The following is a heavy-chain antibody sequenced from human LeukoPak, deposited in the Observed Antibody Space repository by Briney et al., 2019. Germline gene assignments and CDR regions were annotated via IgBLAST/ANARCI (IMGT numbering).Heavy chain of an antibody. CDR3: ARVGGYYFAPDY. CDR2: INPDSGGT. D-gene: IGHD2-15*01. CDR1: GYTFTGYY. J-gene: IGHJ4*02. Sequence: ASVKVSCKASGYTFTGYYMHWVRQAPGQGLEWMGWINPDSGGTNYAQKVQGRVTMTTDTSTSTAYMDLRSLRSDDTAVYYCARVGGYYFAPDYWGQGTLVTVSS. V-gene: IGHV1-2*02.